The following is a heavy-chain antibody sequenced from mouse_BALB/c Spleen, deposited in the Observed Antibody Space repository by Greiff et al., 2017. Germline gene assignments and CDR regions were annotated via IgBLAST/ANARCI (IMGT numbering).Heavy chain of an antibody. CDR1: GFTFTDYY. Sequence: EVKLVESGGGLVQPGGSLRLSCATSGFTFTDYYMSWVRQPPGKALEWLGFIRNKANGYTTEYSASVKGRFTISRDNSQSILYLQMNTLRAEDSATYYCARAPLTGQFAYWGQGTLVTVSA. V-gene: IGHV7-3*02. D-gene: IGHD3-3*01. CDR3: ARAPLTGQFAY. CDR2: IRNKANGYTT. J-gene: IGHJ3*01.